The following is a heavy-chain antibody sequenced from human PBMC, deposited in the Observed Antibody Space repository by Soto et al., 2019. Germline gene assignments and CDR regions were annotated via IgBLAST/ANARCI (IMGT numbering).Heavy chain of an antibody. V-gene: IGHV3-21*01. CDR3: ARDRGSRESLEWIFDY. CDR2: ISSSSSYI. J-gene: IGHJ4*02. Sequence: PGGSLRLSCAASGFTFSSYSMNWVRQAPGKGLEWVSSISSSSSYINYADSVKGRFTISRDNAKNSLYLQMNSLRAEDTAVYYCARDRGSRESLEWIFDYRGQGSLVTVSS. D-gene: IGHD3-3*01. CDR1: GFTFSSYS.